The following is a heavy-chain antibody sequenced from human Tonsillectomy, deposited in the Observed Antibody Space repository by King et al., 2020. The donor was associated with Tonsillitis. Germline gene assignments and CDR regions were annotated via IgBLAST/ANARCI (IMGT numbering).Heavy chain of an antibody. CDR2: ISYDGSNK. V-gene: IGHV3-33*05. CDR3: ARGPLILAGSPGAYYFDY. CDR1: GFTFSSYG. Sequence: VQLVESGGGVVQPGRSLRLSCAASGFTFSSYGMHWVRQAPGKGLEWVAVISYDGSNKYYADSVKGRFTISRDNSKNTLYLQMNSLRAEDTAVYYCARGPLILAGSPGAYYFDYWGQGTLVTVSS. D-gene: IGHD3-9*01. J-gene: IGHJ4*02.